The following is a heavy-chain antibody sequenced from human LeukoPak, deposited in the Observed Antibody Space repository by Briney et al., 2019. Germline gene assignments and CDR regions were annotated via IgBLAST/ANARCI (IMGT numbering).Heavy chain of an antibody. CDR1: GFSVSSAY. J-gene: IGHJ4*02. V-gene: IGHV3-53*01. Sequence: GGSLRLSCAAAGFSVSSAYMTWVRQAPGKGLERVSVIHSGGSTYYADSVKGRFTISRDNSKNTLYLQMNRLRVEDTAVYYCARSETPYFHFDSWGQGTLVTVSS. CDR3: ARSETPYFHFDS. CDR2: IHSGGST. D-gene: IGHD1-14*01.